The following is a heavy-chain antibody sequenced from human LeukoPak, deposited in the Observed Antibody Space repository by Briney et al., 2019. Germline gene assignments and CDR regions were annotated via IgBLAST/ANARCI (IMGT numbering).Heavy chain of an antibody. Sequence: GASVKVSCKASGYTFTSYYMHWVRQAPGQGLEWMGIINPSGGSTSYAQKFQGRVTMTRDTSTSTVYMELSSLRSEDTAVYYCARDTLGYCSSTSCSRLGGHYYYYGMDVRGQGTTVTVSS. V-gene: IGHV1-46*01. CDR2: INPSGGST. CDR3: ARDTLGYCSSTSCSRLGGHYYYYGMDV. J-gene: IGHJ6*02. D-gene: IGHD2-2*01. CDR1: GYTFTSYY.